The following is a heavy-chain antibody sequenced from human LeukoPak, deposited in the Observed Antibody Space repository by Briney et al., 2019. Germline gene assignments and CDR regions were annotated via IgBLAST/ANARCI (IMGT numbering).Heavy chain of an antibody. CDR2: IDYRGST. J-gene: IGHJ3*02. CDR1: SDSISTYY. V-gene: IGHV4-59*01. CDR3: ARSRSGYSYDHAAFEI. Sequence: SETLSLTCTVSSDSISTYYWSWIRQPPGKGLEWIAYIDYRGSTTYNPSLRSRVTISVDTSRNQFSLKLYSVTAADTAVYYCARSRSGYSYDHAAFEIWGQGTMVTVSS. D-gene: IGHD5-18*01.